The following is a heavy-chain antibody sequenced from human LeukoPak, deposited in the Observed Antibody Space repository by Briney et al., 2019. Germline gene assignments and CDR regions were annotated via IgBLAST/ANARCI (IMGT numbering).Heavy chain of an antibody. D-gene: IGHD3-10*01. CDR2: IHSSGST. J-gene: IGHJ4*02. Sequence: PSETLSLTCTVSGASMNSYYWSWIRQPAGKGLEWIGRIHSSGSTNYDPSLKSRVTMSADTSKNQFSLKVTSLTAADTAVYYCARVNKRTYYYGSGSYWFDYWGQGTLVTVSS. CDR3: ARVNKRTYYYGSGSYWFDY. V-gene: IGHV4-4*07. CDR1: GASMNSYY.